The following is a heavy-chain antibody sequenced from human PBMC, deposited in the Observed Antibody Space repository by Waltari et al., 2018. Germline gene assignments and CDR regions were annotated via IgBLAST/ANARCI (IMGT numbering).Heavy chain of an antibody. D-gene: IGHD3-16*01. CDR1: GGSISSGSYY. V-gene: IGHV4-61*09. CDR3: ARRGDGGYFDY. J-gene: IGHJ4*02. CDR2: IYTSGST. Sequence: QVQLQESGPGLVKPSQTLSLTCTVSGGSISSGSYYWSWIRQPAGKGLEWIGYIYTSGSTNYNPSLKSRVTISVDTSKNQFSLKLSSVTAADTAVYYCARRGDGGYFDYWGQGTLVTVSS.